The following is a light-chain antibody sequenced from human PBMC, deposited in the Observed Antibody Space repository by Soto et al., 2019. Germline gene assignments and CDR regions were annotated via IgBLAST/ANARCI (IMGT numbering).Light chain of an antibody. CDR1: QSVSASY. CDR3: QQYGNSPIT. V-gene: IGKV3-20*01. Sequence: EIVLTQAPATLSLSPGERATLSCRASQSVSASYLAWHQQKPGQAPRLLIYGASTRATGIPDRFSGSGSGTDFTLAISRLEPEEFAVYYCQQYGNSPITFGQGTRLENK. CDR2: GAS. J-gene: IGKJ5*01.